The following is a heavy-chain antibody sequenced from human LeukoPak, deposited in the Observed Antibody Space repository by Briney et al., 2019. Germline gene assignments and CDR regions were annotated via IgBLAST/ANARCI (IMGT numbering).Heavy chain of an antibody. V-gene: IGHV3-23*01. J-gene: IGHJ4*02. CDR1: GFTFSTYD. CDR2: ISGSGGST. CDR3: AKARAAASGMYYTADC. Sequence: GGSLRLSCAASGFTFSTYDMSWVRQAPGKGLEWVSSISGSGGSTYYSDSVKGRFTISRDNSKNTLYLQMNSLRAEDTAVFYCAKARAAASGMYYTADCWGQGSLVTVSS. D-gene: IGHD3-10*01.